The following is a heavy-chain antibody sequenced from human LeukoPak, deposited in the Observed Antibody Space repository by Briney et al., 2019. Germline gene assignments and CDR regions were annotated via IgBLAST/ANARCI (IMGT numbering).Heavy chain of an antibody. V-gene: IGHV3-11*04. D-gene: IGHD6-13*01. J-gene: IGHJ4*02. Sequence: GGSLRLSCAASGFTFSDYYMSWIRQAPGKGLEWVSYISSSGSTIYYADSVKGRFTFSRDIFRNTLYLQLNSLRVEDTALYYCARGFVQTGYSSSSYVHWGQGTLVTVSS. CDR3: ARGFVQTGYSSSSYVH. CDR2: ISSSGSTI. CDR1: GFTFSDYY.